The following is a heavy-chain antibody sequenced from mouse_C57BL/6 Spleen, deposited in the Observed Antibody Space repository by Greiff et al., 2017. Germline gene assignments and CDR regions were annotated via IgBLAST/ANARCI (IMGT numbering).Heavy chain of an antibody. CDR2: IDPETGGT. CDR3: TSSPMTTVVDWYFDV. Sequence: VQLQQSGAELVRPGASVTLSCKASGYTFTDYEMHWVKQTPVHGLEWIGAIDPETGGTAYNQKFKGKAILTADKSSSTAYMELRSLTSEDSAVYYCTSSPMTTVVDWYFDVWGTGTTVTVSS. CDR1: GYTFTDYE. V-gene: IGHV1-15*01. J-gene: IGHJ1*03. D-gene: IGHD1-1*01.